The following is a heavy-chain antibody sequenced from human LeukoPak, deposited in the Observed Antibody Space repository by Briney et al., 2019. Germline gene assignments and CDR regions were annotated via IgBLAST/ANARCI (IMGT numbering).Heavy chain of an antibody. Sequence: GESLKTSCKASGYFFRNYWIGWVRQMPGKGLEWMGIIYAGDSDARYRPSFEGQVTMSVDQSTTTAYLKWNRLKASDSAIYYCARHSTSHSSDAFDIWGPGTLVIVSS. CDR3: ARHSTSHSSDAFDI. D-gene: IGHD6-6*01. CDR2: IYAGDSDA. V-gene: IGHV5-51*01. J-gene: IGHJ3*02. CDR1: GYFFRNYW.